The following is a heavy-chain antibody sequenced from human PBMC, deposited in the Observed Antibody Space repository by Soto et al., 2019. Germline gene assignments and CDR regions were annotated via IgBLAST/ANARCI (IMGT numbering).Heavy chain of an antibody. CDR3: AKGDNLGPKTGYAFDP. Sequence: SQTLSLTCAISGDGVSSNTASWNWIRQSPSRGLEWLGRTYFRSKWYNDYAVSVKSRIIINPDTSNNQFSLQLNSVTPEDTAVYFCAKGDNLGPKTGYAFDPWGQGIMVTVSS. V-gene: IGHV6-1*01. D-gene: IGHD5-12*01. CDR2: TYFRSKWYN. CDR1: GDGVSSNTAS. J-gene: IGHJ5*02.